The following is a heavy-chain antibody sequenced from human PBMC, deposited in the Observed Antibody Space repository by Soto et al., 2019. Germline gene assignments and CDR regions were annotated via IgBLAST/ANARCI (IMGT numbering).Heavy chain of an antibody. J-gene: IGHJ6*02. D-gene: IGHD2-2*01. Sequence: SVKVSCKASGGTFSSYAISWVRQAPGQGLEWMGGIIPIFGTANYAQKFQGRVTITADESTSTAYMELSSPRSEDTAVYYCAREGVGDIVVVPAADYYYYGMDVWGQGTTVTVSS. CDR1: GGTFSSYA. CDR3: AREGVGDIVVVPAADYYYYGMDV. CDR2: IIPIFGTA. V-gene: IGHV1-69*13.